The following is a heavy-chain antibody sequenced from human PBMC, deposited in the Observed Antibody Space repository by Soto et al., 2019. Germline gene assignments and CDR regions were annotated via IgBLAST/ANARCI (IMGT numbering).Heavy chain of an antibody. J-gene: IGHJ3*02. CDR1: GYSFTSYW. CDR3: ARPSSRSHDASDI. Sequence: GESLKISCKGSGYSFTSYWIGWVRQMPGKGLEWMGIIYPGDSDTRYSPSFQGQVTISADKSISTAYLQWSSLKASDTAMYYCARPSSRSHDASDIWGQGTMVTVSS. CDR2: IYPGDSDT. V-gene: IGHV5-51*01.